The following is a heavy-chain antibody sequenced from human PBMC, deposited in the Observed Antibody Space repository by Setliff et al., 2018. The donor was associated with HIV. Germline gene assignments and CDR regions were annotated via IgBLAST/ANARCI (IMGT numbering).Heavy chain of an antibody. CDR3: ARRRSSGWYHYFDY. D-gene: IGHD6-19*01. J-gene: IGHJ4*02. CDR1: GYSISSGYY. CDR2: IYHSGST. V-gene: IGHV4-38-2*02. Sequence: SETLSLTCTVSGYSISSGYYWGWIRQPPGKGLEWIGSIYHSGSTYYNPSLKCRVTISVDTSKNQFSLKLSSVTAADTAVYYCARRRSSGWYHYFDYWGQGTLVTVSS.